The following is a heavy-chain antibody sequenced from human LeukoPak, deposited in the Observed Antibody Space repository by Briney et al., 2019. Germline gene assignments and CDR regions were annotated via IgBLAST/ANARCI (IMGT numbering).Heavy chain of an antibody. J-gene: IGHJ4*02. Sequence: GGSLRLSCAASGFTVSTNYMTWVRQAPGKGLEWVSIIYSGDSTYYADSVKGRFTISRDNAKNSLSLQMNSLRADDTAVYYCARDLHYPGLWGQGTLVTVSS. D-gene: IGHD1-26*01. V-gene: IGHV3-66*01. CDR2: IYSGDST. CDR1: GFTVSTNY. CDR3: ARDLHYPGL.